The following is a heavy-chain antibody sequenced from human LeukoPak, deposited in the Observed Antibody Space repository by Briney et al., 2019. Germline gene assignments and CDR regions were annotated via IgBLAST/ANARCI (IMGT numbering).Heavy chain of an antibody. Sequence: PGGSLRLSCAASGFTFSSYGMSWVRQAPGKGLEWVSAISGSGGSTYYADSVKGRFTISRDNSKNTLYLQMNSLRAEDTAVYYCAKEIVPRVWFGEFQVWGQGTMVTVSS. D-gene: IGHD3-10*01. CDR1: GFTFSSYG. V-gene: IGHV3-23*01. CDR3: AKEIVPRVWFGEFQV. J-gene: IGHJ3*01. CDR2: ISGSGGST.